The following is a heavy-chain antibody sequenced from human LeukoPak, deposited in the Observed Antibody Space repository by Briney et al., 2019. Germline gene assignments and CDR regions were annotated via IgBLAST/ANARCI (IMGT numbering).Heavy chain of an antibody. CDR2: ISYDGSNK. V-gene: IGHV3-30*18. D-gene: IGHD6-13*01. CDR1: GFTFSSYG. Sequence: PGRSLRLSCAASGFTFSSYGMHWVRQAPGKGLEWVAVISYDGSNKYYADSVKGRFTISRDNSKNTLYLQMNRLRAEDTAVYYCAKGSSWYGGEYFQHWGQGTLVTVSS. J-gene: IGHJ1*01. CDR3: AKGSSWYGGEYFQH.